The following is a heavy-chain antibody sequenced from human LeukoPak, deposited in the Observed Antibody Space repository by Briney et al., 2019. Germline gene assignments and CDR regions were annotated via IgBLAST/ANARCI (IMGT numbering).Heavy chain of an antibody. Sequence: PSETLSLTCAVYGGSFSGYYWSWIRQPPGKGLERIGEINHSGSTNYNPSLKSRVTISVDTSKNQFSLKLSSVTAADTAVYYCARGVGYCSGGSCYLFDYWGQGTLVTVSS. D-gene: IGHD2-15*01. V-gene: IGHV4-34*01. CDR2: INHSGST. CDR1: GGSFSGYY. CDR3: ARGVGYCSGGSCYLFDY. J-gene: IGHJ4*02.